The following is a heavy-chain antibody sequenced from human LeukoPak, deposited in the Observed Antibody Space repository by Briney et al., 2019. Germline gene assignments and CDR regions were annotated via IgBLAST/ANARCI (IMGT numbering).Heavy chain of an antibody. Sequence: SETLSLTXTVSGDSITNYYWNWFRQPAGKGLEWIGRISTSGTTNYNPSLKSRVTISVDTSKNQFSLKLSSVTAADTAVYYCARGDFDWLLFPYWGQGTLVTVSS. V-gene: IGHV4-4*07. CDR2: ISTSGTT. J-gene: IGHJ4*02. CDR1: GDSITNYY. D-gene: IGHD3-9*01. CDR3: ARGDFDWLLFPY.